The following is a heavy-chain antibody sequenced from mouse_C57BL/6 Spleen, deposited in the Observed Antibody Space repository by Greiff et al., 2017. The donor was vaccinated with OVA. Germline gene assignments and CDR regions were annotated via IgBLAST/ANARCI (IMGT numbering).Heavy chain of an antibody. CDR3: ARRSLTTGGYFDV. D-gene: IGHD1-1*01. J-gene: IGHJ1*03. CDR2: ISRGSSTI. CDR1: GFTFSDYG. V-gene: IGHV5-17*01. Sequence: EVKVVESGGGLVKPGGSLKLSCAASGFTFSDYGMHWVRQAPEKGLEWVAYISRGSSTIYYADTVKGRFTISRDNAKNTLFLQMTSLRSEDTAMYYCARRSLTTGGYFDVWGTGTTVTVSS.